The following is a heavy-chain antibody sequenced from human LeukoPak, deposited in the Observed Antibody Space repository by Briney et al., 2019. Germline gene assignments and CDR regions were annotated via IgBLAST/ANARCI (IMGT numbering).Heavy chain of an antibody. D-gene: IGHD3-22*01. J-gene: IGHJ4*02. V-gene: IGHV3-23*01. Sequence: GGSLRLSCAASGFTFSSSAMSWVRQAPGKGLEWVSAISNNGGYTYYADSVQGRFTISRDNSKSTLCLQMNSLRAEDTAVYYCARGGYDTSGYDFDYWGQGTLVTVSS. CDR3: ARGGYDTSGYDFDY. CDR2: ISNNGGYT. CDR1: GFTFSSSA.